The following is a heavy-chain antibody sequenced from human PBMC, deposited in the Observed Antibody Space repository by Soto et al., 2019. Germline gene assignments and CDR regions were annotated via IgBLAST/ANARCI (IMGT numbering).Heavy chain of an antibody. J-gene: IGHJ5*02. V-gene: IGHV1-2*04. CDR2: INPNSGGT. Sequence: QVQLVQSGAEVKKSGASVKVSCKASGYTFTGYYMHWVRQAPGQGLEWMGWINPNSGGTNYAQKFQGWVTMTRYTSISTAYMELSRLRSDDTAVYYCASGGKIAAAARGVNWFDPWGQGTLVTVSS. CDR1: GYTFTGYY. D-gene: IGHD6-13*01. CDR3: ASGGKIAAAARGVNWFDP.